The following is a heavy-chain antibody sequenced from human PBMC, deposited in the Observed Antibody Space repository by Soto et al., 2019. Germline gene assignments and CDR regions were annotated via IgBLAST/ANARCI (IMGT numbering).Heavy chain of an antibody. CDR1: GGSFSGYY. CDR2: INHSGST. J-gene: IGHJ6*02. D-gene: IGHD4-4*01. V-gene: IGHV4-34*01. Sequence: SETLSLTCAVYGGSFSGYYWSWIRQPPGKGLEWIGEINHSGSTNYNPSLKSRVTISVDTSKNQFSLKLSSVTAADTAVNYCARGPIYRWTYYYYGMDVWGQGTTVTVSS. CDR3: ARGPIYRWTYYYYGMDV.